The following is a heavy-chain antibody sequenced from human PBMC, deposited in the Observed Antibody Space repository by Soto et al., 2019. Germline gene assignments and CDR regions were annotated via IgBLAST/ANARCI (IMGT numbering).Heavy chain of an antibody. D-gene: IGHD2-2*01. CDR2: ISGSGDST. CDR3: AKVRAMIFWFDP. V-gene: IGHV3-23*01. Sequence: EVQLLESGGGLVQPGGSLRLSCAASGFTFSSYAMSWVRQAPGKGLEWVSVISGSGDSTYYADSVKGRFTISRDNSKNTLYLQMNSLRAEDTAVYYCAKVRAMIFWFDPWGQGTLVTVSS. CDR1: GFTFSSYA. J-gene: IGHJ5*02.